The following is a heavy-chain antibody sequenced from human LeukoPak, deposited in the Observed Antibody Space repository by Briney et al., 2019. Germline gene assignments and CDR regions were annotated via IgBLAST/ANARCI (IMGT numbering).Heavy chain of an antibody. Sequence: EASVKVSCKASGGTFSSYAISWVRQAPGQGLEWMGGIIPIFGTANYAQKFQGRVTITADKSTSTAYMELSSLRSEDTAVYYCAREGMLYDSSGPTRNRGYYMDVWGKGTTVTISS. CDR3: AREGMLYDSSGPTRNRGYYMDV. D-gene: IGHD3-22*01. CDR2: IIPIFGTA. V-gene: IGHV1-69*06. CDR1: GGTFSSYA. J-gene: IGHJ6*03.